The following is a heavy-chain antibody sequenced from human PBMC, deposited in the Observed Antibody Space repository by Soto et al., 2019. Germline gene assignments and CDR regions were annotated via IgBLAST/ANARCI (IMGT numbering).Heavy chain of an antibody. Sequence: STTMSLTGTACGGSIISSNGSGIRQPAGKGLEWIGRIYTSGSTNYNPSLKSRVTMSVDTSKNQFSLKLSSVTAADTAVYYCARDRWYYYDSSGPRDAFDIWGQGTMVT. V-gene: IGHV4-4*07. CDR3: ARDRWYYYDSSGPRDAFDI. D-gene: IGHD3-22*01. CDR1: GGSIISSN. J-gene: IGHJ3*02. CDR2: IYTSGST.